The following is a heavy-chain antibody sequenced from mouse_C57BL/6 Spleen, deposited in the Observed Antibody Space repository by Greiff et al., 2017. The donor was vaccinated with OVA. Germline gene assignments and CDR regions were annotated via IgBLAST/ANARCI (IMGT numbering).Heavy chain of an antibody. Sequence: EVQLVESGGGLVQPKGSLKLSCAASGFSFNTYAMNWVRQAPGKGLEWVARIRSKSNNYATYYADSVKDRFTISRDDSKSMLYLQINNLKTEDTAMYYCVRHDYDWFAYWGQGTLVTVSA. J-gene: IGHJ3*01. CDR1: GFSFNTYA. CDR2: IRSKSNNYAT. CDR3: VRHDYDWFAY. D-gene: IGHD2-4*01. V-gene: IGHV10-1*01.